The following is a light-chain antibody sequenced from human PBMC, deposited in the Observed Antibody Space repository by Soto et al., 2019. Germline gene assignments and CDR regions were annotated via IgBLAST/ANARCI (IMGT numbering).Light chain of an antibody. V-gene: IGKV1-12*01. CDR3: QQANSFPIS. CDR2: AAS. CDR1: QGISSY. Sequence: DIQMTQPPSTLSASVRDRVTITCRASQGISSYLAWYQQKPGKAPKLLIYAASSLQSGVPSRFSGSGSGTDFTLTISSLQPEDFATYYCQQANSFPISFGQGTRLEIK. J-gene: IGKJ5*01.